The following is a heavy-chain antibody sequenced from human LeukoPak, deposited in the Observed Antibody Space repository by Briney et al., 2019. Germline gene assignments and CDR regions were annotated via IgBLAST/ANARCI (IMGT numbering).Heavy chain of an antibody. J-gene: IGHJ4*02. CDR3: ARGRQWLRHYYFDY. CDR2: INHSGST. D-gene: IGHD6-19*01. Sequence: SETLSLTCAVYGGSFSGYYWSWIRQPPGKGLEWTGEINHSGSTNYNPSLKSRVTISVDTSKNQFSLKLSSVTAADTAVYYCARGRQWLRHYYFDYWGQGTLVTVSS. CDR1: GGSFSGYY. V-gene: IGHV4-34*01.